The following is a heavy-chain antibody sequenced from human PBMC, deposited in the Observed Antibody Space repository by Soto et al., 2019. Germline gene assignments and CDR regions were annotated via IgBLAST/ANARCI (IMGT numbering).Heavy chain of an antibody. V-gene: IGHV4-30-2*01. CDR1: GGSISSGGYS. J-gene: IGHJ4*02. Sequence: PSETLSLTCAVSGGSISSGGYSWSWIRQPPGKGLEWIGYIYHSGSTYYNPSLKGRVTISVDKSKNQFSLKLSSVTAADTAVYYCAKESTHNYLTSSDYWGQGTLVTVSS. CDR3: AKESTHNYLTSSDY. D-gene: IGHD3-10*01. CDR2: IYHSGST.